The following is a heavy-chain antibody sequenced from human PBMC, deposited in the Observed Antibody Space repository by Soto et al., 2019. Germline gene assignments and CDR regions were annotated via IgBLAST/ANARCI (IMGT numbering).Heavy chain of an antibody. J-gene: IGHJ4*02. D-gene: IGHD2-21*02. Sequence: PGGSLRLSCAASGVPFSGSAMHWVRQASGKGLEWVGRIRDKANSYATAYTASVKGRFTISRDDSKNTAYLQMNSLKTEDTAVYYCTRLYCGGDCDFDSWGQGTLVTVSS. CDR3: TRLYCGGDCDFDS. CDR2: IRDKANSYAT. CDR1: GVPFSGSA. V-gene: IGHV3-73*01.